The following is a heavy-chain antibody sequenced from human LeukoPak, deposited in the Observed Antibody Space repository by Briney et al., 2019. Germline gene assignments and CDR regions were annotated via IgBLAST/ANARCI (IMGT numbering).Heavy chain of an antibody. D-gene: IGHD6-13*01. CDR3: AKDSSPRPDDYFDY. V-gene: IGHV3-23*01. CDR2: ISGSGGST. Sequence: GGTLRLSCAASGFTFSNYGLSWVRQAPGKGLEWVSAISGSGGSTYYADSVKGRFTISRDNSKNTLYLQMNSLRAEDTAVYYCAKDSSPRPDDYFDYWGQGTLVTVSS. J-gene: IGHJ4*02. CDR1: GFTFSNYG.